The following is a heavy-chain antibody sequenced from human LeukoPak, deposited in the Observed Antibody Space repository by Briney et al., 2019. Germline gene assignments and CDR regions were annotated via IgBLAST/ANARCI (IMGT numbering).Heavy chain of an antibody. J-gene: IGHJ5*02. CDR1: GYTFTGYY. CDR3: ARELVVVAATPWWPFDP. Sequence: ASVKVSCKASGYTFTGYYMHWVRQAPGQGLEWMGWINPNSGGTNYAQKFQGRVTMTRDTSISTAYMELSRLRSDDTAVYYCARELVVVAATPWWPFDPWGQGTLVTVSS. CDR2: INPNSGGT. V-gene: IGHV1-2*02. D-gene: IGHD2-15*01.